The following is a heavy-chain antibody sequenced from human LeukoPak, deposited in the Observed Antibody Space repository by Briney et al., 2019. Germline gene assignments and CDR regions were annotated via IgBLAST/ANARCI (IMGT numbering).Heavy chain of an antibody. CDR3: ARGVMECRH. D-gene: IGHD3-3*01. J-gene: IGHJ4*02. CDR1: GYTFTNFD. Sequence: ASVKVSCKASGYTFTNFDINWVRQAPGQGLEWMGWMNPVTGDAGSTQKFQGRVTLTRNTSISTAYMELSSLRSEDTAVYYCARGVMECRHWGQGTLVTVSS. V-gene: IGHV1-8*01. CDR2: MNPVTGDA.